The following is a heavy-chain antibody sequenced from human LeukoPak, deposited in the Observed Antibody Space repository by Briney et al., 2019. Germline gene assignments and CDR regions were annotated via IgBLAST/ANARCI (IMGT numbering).Heavy chain of an antibody. Sequence: SETLSLTCTVSGGSISSYSWSWIRQPPGKGLEWIGYIYSSGRTNYNPSLKSRVTISVSTSRNQFSLKLSSVTAADTAVYYCARHLDYGDHQGAFDIWGQGTMVTVSS. D-gene: IGHD4-17*01. J-gene: IGHJ3*02. CDR2: IYSSGRT. V-gene: IGHV4-59*08. CDR1: GGSISSYS. CDR3: ARHLDYGDHQGAFDI.